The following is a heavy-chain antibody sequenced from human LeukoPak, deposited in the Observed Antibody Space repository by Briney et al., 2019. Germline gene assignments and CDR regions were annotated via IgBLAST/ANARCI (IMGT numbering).Heavy chain of an antibody. CDR2: ISSTGSYI. Sequence: GGSLRLSCAASGFNLNSYMLNWVRQAPGKGLEWVSSISSTGSYIYHADSVKGRFTISRDNPGNVVYLQMDSLRAEDTAVYYCSRVAQSGPTGWFDPWGQGTLVTVSS. D-gene: IGHD1-1*01. V-gene: IGHV3-21*01. J-gene: IGHJ5*02. CDR1: GFNLNSYM. CDR3: SRVAQSGPTGWFDP.